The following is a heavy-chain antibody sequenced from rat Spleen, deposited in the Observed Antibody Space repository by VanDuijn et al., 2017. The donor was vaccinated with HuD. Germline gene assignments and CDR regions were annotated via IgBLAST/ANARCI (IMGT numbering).Heavy chain of an antibody. CDR2: IWTGGST. CDR1: GFSLTSYN. CDR3: ARGSVFFDY. J-gene: IGHJ2*01. V-gene: IGHV2-45*01. Sequence: QVQLMESGPGLVQPSETLSLTCTVSGFSLTSYNVHWVRQAPGKGLEWMGIIWTGGSTDYNSALKSRLSISRDTSKNQVFLKMNSLQTEDTAMYFCARGSVFFDYWGQGVMVTVSS.